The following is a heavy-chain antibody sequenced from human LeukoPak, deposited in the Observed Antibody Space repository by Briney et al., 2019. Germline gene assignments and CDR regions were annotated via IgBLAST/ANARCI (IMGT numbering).Heavy chain of an antibody. V-gene: IGHV3-23*01. CDR1: GFTFSSYA. J-gene: IGHJ3*02. CDR2: ISGSGGST. D-gene: IGHD3-16*01. Sequence: GGSLRLSCAASGFTFSSYAMSWVRQAPGKGLEWVSAISGSGGSTYYADSVKGRFTISRDNSKNTLYLQMNSLRAEDTAVYYCARDWGGISGAFDIWGQGTMVTVSS. CDR3: ARDWGGISGAFDI.